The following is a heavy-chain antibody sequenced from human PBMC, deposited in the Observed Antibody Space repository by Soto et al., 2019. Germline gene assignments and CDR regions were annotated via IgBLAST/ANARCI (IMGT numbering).Heavy chain of an antibody. J-gene: IGHJ3*02. Sequence: GGSLRLSCAASGFTFSGSAMHWVRQASGKGLEWVGRIRSKANSYATAYAASVKGRITISRDDSKNTAYLQMNSLKTEDTAVYYCTVLDIVVVPAADAFDIWGQGTMVTVSS. D-gene: IGHD2-2*01. CDR2: IRSKANSYAT. CDR3: TVLDIVVVPAADAFDI. CDR1: GFTFSGSA. V-gene: IGHV3-73*01.